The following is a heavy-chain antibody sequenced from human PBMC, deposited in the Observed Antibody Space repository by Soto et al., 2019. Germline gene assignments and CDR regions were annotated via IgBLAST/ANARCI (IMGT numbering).Heavy chain of an antibody. V-gene: IGHV4-4*02. D-gene: IGHD3-22*01. CDR3: ARGWIVVATTYFDH. CDR1: GVSISSSAG. Sequence: QVQLQESGPGLVKPSGTLSLTCAVSGVSISSSAGWSWVRQPPGKGLEWIGQMYHSGNTNYNPSLKSRVTISVDKSKNQFSLRLTSVTAADTAVYYCARGWIVVATTYFDHWGQGTLVTVSS. CDR2: MYHSGNT. J-gene: IGHJ4*02.